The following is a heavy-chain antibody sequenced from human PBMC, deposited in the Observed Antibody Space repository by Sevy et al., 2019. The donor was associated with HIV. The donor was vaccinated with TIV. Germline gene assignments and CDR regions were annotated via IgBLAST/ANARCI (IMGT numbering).Heavy chain of an antibody. D-gene: IGHD3-22*01. CDR3: ATEDITMIPYALDV. CDR1: GYTLTELS. Sequence: ASVKVSCKVSGYTLTELSMHWVRQPPGKGLEWMGRFDPEDGETIYAQKFLGRLTMTEDTSTDTAYMDLSSLRSEDTAVYYCATEDITMIPYALDVWGQGTTVTVSS. V-gene: IGHV1-24*01. CDR2: FDPEDGET. J-gene: IGHJ6*02.